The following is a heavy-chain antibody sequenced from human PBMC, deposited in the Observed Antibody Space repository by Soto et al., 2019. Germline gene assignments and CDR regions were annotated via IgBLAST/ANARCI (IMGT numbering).Heavy chain of an antibody. V-gene: IGHV2-5*02. CDR2: VYWDDDK. J-gene: IGHJ4*02. CDR3: AQTILFRGPGDQKSYFDY. CDR1: GFSLSTSGVG. Sequence: SGPTLLNPTQTLTLTCTFSGFSLSTSGVGVGWIRQPPGKALEWLALVYWDDDKRYSPSLRSRLTITKDTSKNQWVLTMTTMDPVDTARYCCAQTILFRGPGDQKSYFDYWGQGSLVTVSS. D-gene: IGHD2-21*01.